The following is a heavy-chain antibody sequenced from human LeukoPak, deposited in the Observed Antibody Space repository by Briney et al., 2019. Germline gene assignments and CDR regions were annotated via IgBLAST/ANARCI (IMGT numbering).Heavy chain of an antibody. Sequence: GGSLRLSCAASGVTFSGYSMNWVRQAPGKGLEWVSAITATSLHIYYADSVKGRFTISRDNAKNSLYLQMNSLRVEDTALYFCARVSIAARPPFDYWGQGTLVTVSS. D-gene: IGHD6-6*01. J-gene: IGHJ4*02. CDR2: ITATSLHI. V-gene: IGHV3-21*01. CDR1: GVTFSGYS. CDR3: ARVSIAARPPFDY.